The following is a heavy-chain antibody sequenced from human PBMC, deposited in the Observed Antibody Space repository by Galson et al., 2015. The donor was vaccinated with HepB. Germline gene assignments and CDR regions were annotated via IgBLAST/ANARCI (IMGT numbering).Heavy chain of an antibody. V-gene: IGHV5-51*01. D-gene: IGHD2-21*01. CDR1: GFSFTTYW. CDR2: IYPRDSDT. Sequence: QSGAEVKKPGESLKISCQASGFSFTTYWIDWVRQMPGKGLEWMGTIYPRDSDTIYSPSFRGQVTISADKSTNTAYLQWSSVRASDTAIYYCARRAVVEVAYRAYYFDYWGQGALVTVSS. CDR3: ARRAVVEVAYRAYYFDY. J-gene: IGHJ4*02.